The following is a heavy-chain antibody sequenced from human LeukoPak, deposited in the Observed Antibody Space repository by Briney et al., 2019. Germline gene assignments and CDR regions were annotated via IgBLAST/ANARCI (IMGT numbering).Heavy chain of an antibody. V-gene: IGHV3-7*02. CDR3: TSSLDIYSSGWYRSGYFQF. D-gene: IGHD6-19*01. CDR1: GFDIRHYY. J-gene: IGHJ1*01. CDR2: IRNDGSNI. Sequence: PGGSLRLSCVASGFDIRHYYMSWVRQAPGKGLEWVADIRNDGSNIYNVDSVRGRFTISRDNSKNTVYLQMNSLGTEDTAVHYCTSSLDIYSSGWYRSGYFQFWGQGTLVTVSS.